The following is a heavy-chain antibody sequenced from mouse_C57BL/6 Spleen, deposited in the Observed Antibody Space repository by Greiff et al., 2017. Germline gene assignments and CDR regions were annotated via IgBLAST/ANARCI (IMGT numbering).Heavy chain of an antibody. J-gene: IGHJ2*01. CDR3: ARTNMGDFDY. Sequence: QVQLQQPGAELVRPGSSVKLSCKASGYTFTSYWMDWVKQRPGQGLEWIGNMYPSDSETHYNQKFKDKATLTVDKSSSTAYMQLSSLTSEDSAVYYCARTNMGDFDYWGQGTTLTVSS. D-gene: IGHD1-1*02. V-gene: IGHV1-61*01. CDR2: MYPSDSET. CDR1: GYTFTSYW.